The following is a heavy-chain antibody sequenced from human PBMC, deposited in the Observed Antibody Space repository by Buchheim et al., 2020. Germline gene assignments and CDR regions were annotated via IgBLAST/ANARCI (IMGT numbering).Heavy chain of an antibody. D-gene: IGHD4-23*01. Sequence: QVQLVQSGAEVKKPGASVKVSCKASGYTFTSYYMHWVRQAPGQGLEWMGIINPSGGSTSYAQKFQGRVTMTRDTSTSTVYVELSSLRSEDTAVYYCARAGRTTVVRADYYYGMDVWGQGTT. CDR1: GYTFTSYY. V-gene: IGHV1-46*01. CDR3: ARAGRTTVVRADYYYGMDV. CDR2: INPSGGST. J-gene: IGHJ6*02.